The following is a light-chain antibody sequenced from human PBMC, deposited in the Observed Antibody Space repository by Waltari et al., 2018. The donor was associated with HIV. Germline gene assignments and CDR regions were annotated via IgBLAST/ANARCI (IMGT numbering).Light chain of an antibody. CDR1: TSDIGTYNS. CDR2: EVN. CDR3: ASYAGSRPFV. V-gene: IGLV2-8*01. Sequence: QSALTQPPSASGSPGQSVPISCAGSTSDIGTYNSVSWYQQLPGQAPKLIIYEVNKRPSGVPDRFSGSKSGNTASLTVSGLQTGDEGDYYCASYAGSRPFVFGSGTKVTVV. J-gene: IGLJ1*01.